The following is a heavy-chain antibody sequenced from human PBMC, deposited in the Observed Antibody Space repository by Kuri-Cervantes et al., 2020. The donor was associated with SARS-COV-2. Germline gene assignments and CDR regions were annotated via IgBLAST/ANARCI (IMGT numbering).Heavy chain of an antibody. CDR3: ARVGLEWELPGVGWFDP. D-gene: IGHD1-26*01. CDR2: ISSSSSTI. CDR1: GFTFSSYS. J-gene: IGHJ5*02. Sequence: GESLKISCAASGFTFSSYSMNWVRQALGKGLEWVSYISSSSSTIYYADSVKGRFTISRDNSKNTLYLQMNSLRAEDTAVYYCARVGLEWELPGVGWFDPWGQGTLVTVSS. V-gene: IGHV3-48*01.